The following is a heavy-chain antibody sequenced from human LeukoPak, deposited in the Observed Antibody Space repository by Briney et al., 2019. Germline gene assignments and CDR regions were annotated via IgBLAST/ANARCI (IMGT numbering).Heavy chain of an antibody. CDR3: ARDDDYGDYVSPVRFDY. D-gene: IGHD4-17*01. V-gene: IGHV1-18*01. J-gene: IGHJ4*02. CDR2: ISAYNGNT. Sequence: GASVKVSCKASGYTFTSYGISWVRQAPGQGLEWMGWISAYNGNTNYAQKLQGRVTMTTDTSTSTAYMELRSLRSDDTAVYYCARDDDYGDYVSPVRFDYWGQGTLVTVSS. CDR1: GYTFTSYG.